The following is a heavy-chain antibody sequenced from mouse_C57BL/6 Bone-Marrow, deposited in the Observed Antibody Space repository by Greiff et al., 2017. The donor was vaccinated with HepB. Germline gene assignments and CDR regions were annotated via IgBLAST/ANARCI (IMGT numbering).Heavy chain of an antibody. Sequence: VKLMESGAELVKPGASVKISCKASGYSFSSYWMNWVKQRPGKGLEWIGQIYPGDGDTNYNGKFKGKATLTADKSSSTAYMQLSSLTSEDSAVYGCARGAGTWYFGVWGTGTTVTVSS. V-gene: IGHV1-80*01. J-gene: IGHJ1*03. CDR1: GYSFSSYW. D-gene: IGHD4-1*01. CDR2: IYPGDGDT. CDR3: ARGAGTWYFGV.